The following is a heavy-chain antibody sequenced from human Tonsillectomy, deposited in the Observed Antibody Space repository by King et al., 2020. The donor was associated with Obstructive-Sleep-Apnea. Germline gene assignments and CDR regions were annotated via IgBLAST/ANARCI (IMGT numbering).Heavy chain of an antibody. CDR3: ANEEWLQF. J-gene: IGHJ4*02. Sequence: LQLQESGPGLVKPSETLSLTCTVSGGSISSSSYYWGWIRQPPGKGLEWIGTIDYSGSTTYNPSLKSRVTISVDTSKNQFSLKLSSVTAADTAVYYWANEEWLQFWGQGTLVTVSS. CDR2: IDYSGST. V-gene: IGHV4-39*07. D-gene: IGHD5-24*01. CDR1: GGSISSSSYY.